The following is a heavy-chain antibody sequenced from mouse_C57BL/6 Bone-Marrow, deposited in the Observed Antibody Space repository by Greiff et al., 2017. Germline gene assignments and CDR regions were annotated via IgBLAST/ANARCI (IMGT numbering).Heavy chain of an antibody. V-gene: IGHV1-64*01. CDR3: ARWGSGYVAWFAV. CDR2: IHPNSGGT. D-gene: IGHD3-1*01. CDR1: GYTFTSYW. Sequence: VQLQQPGAELVKPGASVKLSCKASGYTFTSYWMHWVKQRPGQGLEWIGMIHPNSGGTNYNEKFKSKATLTVDKPSSTAYMQLSSLTSEDSVVYYCARWGSGYVAWFAVWGQGTLVTVSA. J-gene: IGHJ3*01.